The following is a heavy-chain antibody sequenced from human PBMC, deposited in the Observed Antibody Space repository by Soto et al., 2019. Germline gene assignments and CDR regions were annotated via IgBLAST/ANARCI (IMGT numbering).Heavy chain of an antibody. Sequence: LSLTCTVSGGSISSGDYFWSWIRQPPGKGLEWIGYIYYSGSTYYNPSLKSRLTISVDTSKNQFSLKLSSVTAADTAVYYCAREGHSGYDYVGYYYGMDVWGQGXTVTVYS. CDR1: GGSISSGDYF. V-gene: IGHV4-30-4*01. CDR2: IYYSGST. J-gene: IGHJ6*02. CDR3: AREGHSGYDYVGYYYGMDV. D-gene: IGHD5-12*01.